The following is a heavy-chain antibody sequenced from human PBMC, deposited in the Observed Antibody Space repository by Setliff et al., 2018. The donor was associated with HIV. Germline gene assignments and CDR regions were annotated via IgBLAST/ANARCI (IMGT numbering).Heavy chain of an antibody. CDR2: ISSTGAA. CDR3: ARGGKRAFDI. V-gene: IGHV4-59*11. CDR1: GDSINSHF. Sequence: SETLSLTCTVSGDSINSHFLNWIRQSPRKGLEWIGYISSTGAAWYNPSRKSRFTMSIDTSKIHFSLTLSSVSGADTALYFCARGGKRAFDIWGQGAMVTVSS. J-gene: IGHJ3*02.